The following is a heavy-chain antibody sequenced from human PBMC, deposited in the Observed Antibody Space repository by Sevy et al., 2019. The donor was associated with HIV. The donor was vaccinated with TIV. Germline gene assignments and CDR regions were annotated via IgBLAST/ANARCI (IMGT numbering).Heavy chain of an antibody. CDR3: AKSPLRYYDFWSGYSTDYFDY. J-gene: IGHJ4*02. Sequence: GESLKISCAASGFTFSSYAMSWVRQAPGKGLEWVSAISGSGGSTYYADSVKGRFTISRDNSKNTLYLQMNSLRAEDTAVYYCAKSPLRYYDFWSGYSTDYFDYWGQGTLVTVSS. D-gene: IGHD3-3*01. CDR2: ISGSGGST. V-gene: IGHV3-23*01. CDR1: GFTFSSYA.